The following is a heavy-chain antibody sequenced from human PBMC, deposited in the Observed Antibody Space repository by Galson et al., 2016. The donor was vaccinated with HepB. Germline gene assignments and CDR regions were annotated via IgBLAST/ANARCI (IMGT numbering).Heavy chain of an antibody. CDR1: GGSISDDY. D-gene: IGHD3-10*01. J-gene: IGHJ6*02. CDR3: ARGRFGGGTNYYSLDV. Sequence: SETLSLTCSVSGGSISDDYWSWIRQPPGKGLEWIGYIHYTGSTKYIPSLKSRVTISVDTSRNHFSLTLNSVTAADTAVYYCARGRFGGGTNYYSLDVWGQGTTVLVS. CDR2: IHYTGST. V-gene: IGHV4-59*01.